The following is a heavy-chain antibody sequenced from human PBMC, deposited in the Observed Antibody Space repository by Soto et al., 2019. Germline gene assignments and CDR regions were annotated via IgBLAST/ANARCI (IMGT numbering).Heavy chain of an antibody. J-gene: IGHJ3*02. CDR3: ARDRHITLTSPTPDTKTFDI. CDR1: GYTFTSYY. V-gene: IGHV1-46*01. CDR2: INPSGGST. D-gene: IGHD1-20*01. Sequence: ASVKVSCKASGYTFTSYYMHWVRQAPGQGLEWMGIINPSGGSTSYAQKFQGRVTMTRDTSTSTVYMELSSLRSEDAAVYYCARDRHITLTSPTPDTKTFDIWGQGTMVTVSS.